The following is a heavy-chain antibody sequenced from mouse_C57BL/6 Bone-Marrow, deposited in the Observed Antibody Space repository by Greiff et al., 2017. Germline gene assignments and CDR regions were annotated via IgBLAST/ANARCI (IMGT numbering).Heavy chain of an antibody. Sequence: QVQLQQPGAELVKPGASVKLSCKASGYTFTNYWMHWVKQRPGQGLEWIGMMHPNGGSPDYNEKFKSEATLSADTSSRTAYMELSSLTSEDSAVYYCARSYDYDDYTMDYWGQGTSVTVSS. CDR2: MHPNGGSP. J-gene: IGHJ4*01. D-gene: IGHD2-4*01. CDR3: ARSYDYDDYTMDY. V-gene: IGHV1-64*01. CDR1: GYTFTNYW.